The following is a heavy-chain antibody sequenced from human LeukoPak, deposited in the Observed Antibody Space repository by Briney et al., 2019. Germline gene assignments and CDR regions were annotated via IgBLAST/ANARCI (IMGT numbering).Heavy chain of an antibody. CDR1: GYIFTSYV. V-gene: IGHV1-3*01. J-gene: IGHJ4*02. CDR3: ARGNSRGDFDY. Sequence: ASVKVSCKASGYIFTSYVLHWVRQAPGQRLEWMGWINAGNGNTKYSQKFQGRVTITRDTSASTAYMELSSLRSEDTAVYYCARGNSRGDFDYWGQGTLVTVSS. CDR2: INAGNGNT. D-gene: IGHD1-1*01.